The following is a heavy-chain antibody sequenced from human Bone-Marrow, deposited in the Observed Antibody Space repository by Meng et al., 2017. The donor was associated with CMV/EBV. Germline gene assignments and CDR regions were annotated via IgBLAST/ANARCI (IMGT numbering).Heavy chain of an antibody. J-gene: IGHJ4*02. V-gene: IGHV1-69*05. CDR2: IIPISGTA. CDR1: GGTFSSYA. D-gene: IGHD5-24*01. CDR3: AREGVEMATIAQPYFDY. Sequence: SVKVSCKASGGTFSSYAISWVRQAPGQGLEWMGGIIPISGTANYAQKFQGRVTITTDESTSTAYMELSSLRSEDTAVYYCAREGVEMATIAQPYFDYWGQGTLVTVYS.